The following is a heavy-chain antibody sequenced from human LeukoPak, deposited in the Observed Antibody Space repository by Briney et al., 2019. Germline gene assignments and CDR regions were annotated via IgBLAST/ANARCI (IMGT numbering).Heavy chain of an antibody. J-gene: IGHJ6*02. CDR2: ISGSGGST. V-gene: IGHV3-23*01. CDR1: GFTFSSYA. CDR3: AKAGLGVRGVIIIGDYYGMDV. D-gene: IGHD3-10*01. Sequence: PGGSLRLSCAASGFTFSSYAMSWVRQAPGKGLEWVSAISGSGGSTYYADSVKGRFTISRDNSKNTLYLQMNSLRAEDTAVYYCAKAGLGVRGVIIIGDYYGMDVWGQGTTVTVSS.